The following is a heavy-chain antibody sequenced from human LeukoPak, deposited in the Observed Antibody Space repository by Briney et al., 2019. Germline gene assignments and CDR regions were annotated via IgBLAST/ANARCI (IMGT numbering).Heavy chain of an antibody. V-gene: IGHV3-74*01. D-gene: IGHD4-17*01. CDR2: INSDGSST. CDR3: ARDTGSSFDY. J-gene: IGHJ4*02. Sequence: GGSLRLSCAASGFTFSGYWMYWVRQAPGKGLVWVSRINSDGSSTSYADFVKGRFTISRDNAKNTLHLQMSSLRAEDTAVYYCARDTGSSFDYWGQGTLVTVSS. CDR1: GFTFSGYW.